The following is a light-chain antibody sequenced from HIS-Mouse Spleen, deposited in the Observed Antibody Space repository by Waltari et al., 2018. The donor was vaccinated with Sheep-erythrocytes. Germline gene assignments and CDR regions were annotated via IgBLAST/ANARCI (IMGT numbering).Light chain of an antibody. CDR3: CSYAGSYNHV. J-gene: IGLJ1*01. Sequence: QSALTQPRSVSGSPGQSVTISCTGTSSDVGGYHYVSWYQQHPGQAPKLMIYDVTKRPSGVPDRFSGSKSGNTASLTISGRQAEDEADYYCCSYAGSYNHVFATGTKVTVL. CDR2: DVT. CDR1: SSDVGGYHY. V-gene: IGLV2-11*01.